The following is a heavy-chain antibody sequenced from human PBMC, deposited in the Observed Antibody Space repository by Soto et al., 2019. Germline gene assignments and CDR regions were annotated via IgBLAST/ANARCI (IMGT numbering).Heavy chain of an antibody. V-gene: IGHV4-30-4*01. Sequence: SETLSLTCTVSGGSISSGDYYWSWIRQPPGKGLEWIGYIYYSGRTYYNPSLKSRVTISVDTSKNQFSLKLSSVTAADTAVYYCARVWRKGVEVYYFDYWGQGTLVTVSS. D-gene: IGHD3-16*01. J-gene: IGHJ4*02. CDR3: ARVWRKGVEVYYFDY. CDR2: IYYSGRT. CDR1: GGSISSGDYY.